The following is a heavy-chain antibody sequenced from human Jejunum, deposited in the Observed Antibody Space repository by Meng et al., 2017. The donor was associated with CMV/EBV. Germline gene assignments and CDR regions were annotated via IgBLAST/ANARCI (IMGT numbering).Heavy chain of an antibody. V-gene: IGHV3-30*02. Sequence: YGMHWVRQGPGKGLEWVTFIRYDGSDEYYADSVKGRFTISRDNSKNTLYLEMKSLGPEDTAVYYCAKGFCSGTDCYTDYYYGMDVWGQGTTVTVS. CDR1: YG. CDR3: AKGFCSGTDCYTDYYYGMDV. CDR2: IRYDGSDE. J-gene: IGHJ6*02. D-gene: IGHD2-2*02.